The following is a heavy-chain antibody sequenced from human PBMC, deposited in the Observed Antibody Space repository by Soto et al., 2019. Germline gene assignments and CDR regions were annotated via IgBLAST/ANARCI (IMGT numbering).Heavy chain of an antibody. CDR2: IYNSGTT. CDR3: ARDPAP. Sequence: QVQLQESGPGLVKPSETLSLTCTVSGGSITRGGYYWSWIRQHPGKGLEWIGYIYNSGTTYYNPSLNSRVTISVDTSQNQFSLKLTSVTAADTAVYYCARDPAPWGQGTLVTVSS. V-gene: IGHV4-31*03. CDR1: GGSITRGGYY. J-gene: IGHJ5*02.